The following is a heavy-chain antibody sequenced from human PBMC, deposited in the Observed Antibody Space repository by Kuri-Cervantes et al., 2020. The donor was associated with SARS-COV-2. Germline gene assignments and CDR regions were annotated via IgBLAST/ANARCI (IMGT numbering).Heavy chain of an antibody. CDR2: IYSGGSST. CDR1: GFTFSSYA. CDR3: ANDPNRIHY. Sequence: GGSLRLSCAASGFTFSSYAMSWVRQAPGKGLEWVSVIYSGGSSTYYADSVKGRFTISRDNSKNTLYLQMNSLRAEDTAVYYCANDPNRIHYWGQGALVTVSS. D-gene: IGHD2/OR15-2a*01. V-gene: IGHV3-23*03. J-gene: IGHJ4*02.